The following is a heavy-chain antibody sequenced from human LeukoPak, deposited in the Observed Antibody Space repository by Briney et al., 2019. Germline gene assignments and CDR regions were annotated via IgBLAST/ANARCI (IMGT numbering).Heavy chain of an antibody. D-gene: IGHD3-16*01. CDR1: GGSISNYY. Sequence: SETLFLTCTVSGGSISNYYWSWIRQPPGKELEWIGYIYYSGSTNYNPSLKSRVTISVDTSKNQFSLKLTSVTAADTAVYYCARDWGVAATPGYMDVWGKGTTVTVSS. J-gene: IGHJ6*03. CDR2: IYYSGST. V-gene: IGHV4-59*01. CDR3: ARDWGVAATPGYMDV.